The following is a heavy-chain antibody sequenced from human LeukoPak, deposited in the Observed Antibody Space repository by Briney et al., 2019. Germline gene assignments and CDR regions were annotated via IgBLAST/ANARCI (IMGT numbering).Heavy chain of an antibody. CDR3: ARGSAAQGLRYFDY. CDR1: GYSISSGYY. CDR2: IYHSGST. J-gene: IGHJ4*02. V-gene: IGHV4-38-2*02. Sequence: SETLSLTCTVSGYSISSGYYWGWIRQPPGKGLEWIGSIYHSGSTYYNPSLKSRVTISVDTSKNQFSLKLSSVTAADTAVYYCARGSAAQGLRYFDYWGQGTLVTVSS. D-gene: IGHD6-6*01.